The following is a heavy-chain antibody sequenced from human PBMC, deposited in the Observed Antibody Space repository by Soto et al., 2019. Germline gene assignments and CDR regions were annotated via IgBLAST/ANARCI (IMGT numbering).Heavy chain of an antibody. Sequence: QVQLVQSGAEVKKPGSSVKVSCKASGGTFSSYAISWVRQAPGQGLEWMGGIIPIFGTANYAQKFQGRVTITADESTSTAYMELSSLRSEDTAVYYCARSQGAMVPAANHYYSYGMDVWGQGTTVTVSS. CDR3: ARSQGAMVPAANHYYSYGMDV. V-gene: IGHV1-69*12. J-gene: IGHJ6*01. CDR2: IIPIFGTA. D-gene: IGHD2-2*01. CDR1: GGTFSSYA.